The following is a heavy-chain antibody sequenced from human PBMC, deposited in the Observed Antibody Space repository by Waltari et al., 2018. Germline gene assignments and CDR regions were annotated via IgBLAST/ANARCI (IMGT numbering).Heavy chain of an antibody. V-gene: IGHV4-59*01. CDR2: IYYSGST. CDR1: GGSISSYY. J-gene: IGHJ4*02. D-gene: IGHD6-6*01. CDR3: ARGVAAPPVY. Sequence: QVQLQESGPGLVKPSETLSLTCTVSGGSISSYYWSWIRQPPGKGLEWIGYIYYSGSTNYNPSLKSRVTISVDTSKNQFSLKLSSVTAADTAVYYCARGVAAPPVYWGQGTLVTVSS.